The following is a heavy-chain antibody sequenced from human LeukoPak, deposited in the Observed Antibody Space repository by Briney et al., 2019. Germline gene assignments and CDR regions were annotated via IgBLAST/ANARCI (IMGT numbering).Heavy chain of an antibody. V-gene: IGHV1-18*01. D-gene: IGHD6-13*01. Sequence: ASLKVSCTTSGYTFTNYGISWVRQAPGLGLEWMGWISAYNGNTNYAQKVQGRVTMTTDTSTSTVYMELRSLRFDDTAVYYCARDQSVRLLQTSSTYFKHVFAIWGQGSMVTVSS. CDR2: ISAYNGNT. CDR3: ARDQSVRLLQTSSTYFKHVFAI. CDR1: GYTFTNYG. J-gene: IGHJ3*02.